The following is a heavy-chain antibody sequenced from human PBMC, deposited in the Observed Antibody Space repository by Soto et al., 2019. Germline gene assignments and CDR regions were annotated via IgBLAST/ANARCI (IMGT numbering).Heavy chain of an antibody. CDR1: GYTFTGYY. J-gene: IGHJ5*02. D-gene: IGHD1-26*01. Sequence: GASVKVSCKASGYTFTGYYMHWVRQAPGQGLEWMGWINPNNGNTNYAQKFQGRVTMTTDTSTSTAYMELRSLRSDDTAVYYCARVVGALGHWFDPWGQGTLVTVSS. CDR3: ARVVGALGHWFDP. V-gene: IGHV1-18*04. CDR2: INPNNGNT.